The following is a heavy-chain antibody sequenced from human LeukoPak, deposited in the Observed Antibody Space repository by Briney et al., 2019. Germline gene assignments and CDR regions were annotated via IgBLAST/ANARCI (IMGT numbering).Heavy chain of an antibody. V-gene: IGHV1-2*02. CDR1: GYTFTGYY. Sequence: ASVKVSCTASGYTFTGYYMHWVRQAPGQGLEWMGWINPNSGSTNSAQEFQGRVTFIRDTSISTAYMELSRLRSDDTAVYYCARDDPDDYGHIVDAYWGQGTLVTVSS. CDR3: ARDDPDDYGHIVDAY. CDR2: INPNSGST. J-gene: IGHJ4*02. D-gene: IGHD4-17*01.